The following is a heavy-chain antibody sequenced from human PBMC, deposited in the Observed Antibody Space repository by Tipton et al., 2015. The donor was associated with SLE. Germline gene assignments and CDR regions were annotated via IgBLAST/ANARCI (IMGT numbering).Heavy chain of an antibody. Sequence: TLSLTCTVSDLSINTNYYWGWIRQPPGKGLEWIATIYQSGTTQYNPSLQSRVTISLDTSKNRFSLRLNSVTAADTAVYYCATSIYEFWTRWGQGTLVTVSS. CDR2: IYQSGTT. V-gene: IGHV4-38-2*02. J-gene: IGHJ4*02. D-gene: IGHD3-3*01. CDR1: DLSINTNYY. CDR3: ATSIYEFWTR.